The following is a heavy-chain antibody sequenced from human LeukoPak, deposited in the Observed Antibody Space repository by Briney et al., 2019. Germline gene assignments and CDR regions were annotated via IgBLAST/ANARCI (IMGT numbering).Heavy chain of an antibody. CDR1: GFRFSSYW. D-gene: IGHD2-2*02. CDR2: INSDGSTT. Sequence: GGSLRLSCAASGFRFSSYWMHRVRQAPGTGLVWVSRINSDGSTTSYADSVKGRFTIPRDNAKNTVYLQMNSLRAEDTAVYYCARASHYTIPFDSWGQGTLVTVSS. V-gene: IGHV3-74*01. CDR3: ARASHYTIPFDS. J-gene: IGHJ5*01.